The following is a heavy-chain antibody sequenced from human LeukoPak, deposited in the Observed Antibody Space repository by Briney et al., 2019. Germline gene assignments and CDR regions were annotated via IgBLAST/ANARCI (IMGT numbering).Heavy chain of an antibody. CDR2: IYYSGST. CDR1: GGSISSYY. CDR3: ARHVSKGLDY. V-gene: IGHV4-59*08. Sequence: SETLSLTCTVSGGSISSYYWSWIRQPPGKGLEWTGYIYYSGSTNYNPSLKSRVTISVDTSKNQFSLKLSSVTAADTAVYYCARHVSKGLDYWDQGTLVTVSS. D-gene: IGHD5/OR15-5a*01. J-gene: IGHJ4*02.